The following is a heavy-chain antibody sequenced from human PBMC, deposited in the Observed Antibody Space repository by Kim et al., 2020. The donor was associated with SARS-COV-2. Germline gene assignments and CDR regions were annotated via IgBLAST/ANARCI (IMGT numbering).Heavy chain of an antibody. D-gene: IGHD5-12*01. J-gene: IGHJ6*02. CDR3: AKGAHSGYDWSDYYYYGMDV. V-gene: IGHV3-23*01. CDR2: ISGSGGST. CDR1: GFTFSSYA. Sequence: GGSLRLSCAASGFTFSSYAMSWVRQAPGKGLEWVSAISGSGGSTYYADSVKGRFTISRDNSKNTLYLQMNSLRAEDTAVYYCAKGAHSGYDWSDYYYYGMDVWGQGTTVTISS.